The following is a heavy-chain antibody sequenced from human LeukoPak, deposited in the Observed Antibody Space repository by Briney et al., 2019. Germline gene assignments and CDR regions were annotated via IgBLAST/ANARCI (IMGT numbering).Heavy chain of an antibody. J-gene: IGHJ4*02. D-gene: IGHD3-22*01. CDR3: VRGDSRDY. CDR1: GFTFDDYA. CDR2: INSDGSST. Sequence: GGSLRLSCAASGFTFDDYAMHWVRQAPGKGLVWVSRINSDGSSTRYADSVKGRFTISRDNAKNSLYLQLNSLRAEDTAVYYCVRGDSRDYWGQGTLITVSS. V-gene: IGHV3-74*01.